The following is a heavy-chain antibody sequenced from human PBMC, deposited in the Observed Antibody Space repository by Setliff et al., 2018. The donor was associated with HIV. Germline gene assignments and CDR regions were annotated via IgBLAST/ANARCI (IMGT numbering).Heavy chain of an antibody. D-gene: IGHD2-21*01. Sequence: SETLSLTCSVSGVSINRTDHYWGWIRQSPGKRLEWIGSVSQSGSTYYNPSLKSRITISVDRSKNPFSLKLISVTAADQGVYYCARVPVAGANWFDPWGRGTLVTVS. J-gene: IGHJ5*02. V-gene: IGHV4-39*01. CDR2: VSQSGST. CDR3: ARVPVAGANWFDP. CDR1: GVSINRTDHY.